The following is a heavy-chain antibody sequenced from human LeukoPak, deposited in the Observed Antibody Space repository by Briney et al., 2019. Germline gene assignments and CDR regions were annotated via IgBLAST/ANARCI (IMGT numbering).Heavy chain of an antibody. CDR2: INHSGST. D-gene: IGHD1-26*01. Sequence: PSETLSLTCAVYGGSFSGYYWSWIRQPPGKGLEWIGEINHSGSTNYNPSLKSRVTISVDTSKNQFSLKLSSVTAADTAVYYCARGIIVGAPYFDYWGQGTLVTVYS. V-gene: IGHV4-34*01. CDR3: ARGIIVGAPYFDY. CDR1: GGSFSGYY. J-gene: IGHJ4*02.